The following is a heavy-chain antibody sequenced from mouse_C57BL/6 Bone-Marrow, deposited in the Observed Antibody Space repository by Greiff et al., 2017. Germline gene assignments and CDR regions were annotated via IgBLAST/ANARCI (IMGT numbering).Heavy chain of an antibody. CDR3: ARCLTFYYAMGY. J-gene: IGHJ4*01. V-gene: IGHV1-55*01. D-gene: IGHD1-3*01. Sequence: QVQLQQPGAELVKPGASVKMSCKASGYTFTSYWITWVKQRTGQGLEWIGDIYPGSGSTNYNEKFKSKATLTVDTSSSTAYMQLSSLTSEDSAVYYCARCLTFYYAMGYWGQGTSVTVAA. CDR1: GYTFTSYW. CDR2: IYPGSGST.